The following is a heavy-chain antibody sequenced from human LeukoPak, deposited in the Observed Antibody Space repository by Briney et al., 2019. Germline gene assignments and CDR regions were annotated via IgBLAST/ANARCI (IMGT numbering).Heavy chain of an antibody. V-gene: IGHV3-23*01. CDR1: GFTFSSYA. Sequence: GGSLRLSCAASGFTFSSYAMTWVRQAPGKGLEWVSGISGSGGSTYYSDSAKGRFTISRDNSNNTLYLQMNSLRAEDSAVYYCAKGAASRGYTYVANWGQGTLVTVSS. J-gene: IGHJ4*02. CDR3: AKGAASRGYTYVAN. CDR2: ISGSGGST. D-gene: IGHD5-18*01.